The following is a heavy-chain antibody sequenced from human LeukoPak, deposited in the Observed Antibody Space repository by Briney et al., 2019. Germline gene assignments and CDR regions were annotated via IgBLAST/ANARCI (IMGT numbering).Heavy chain of an antibody. CDR1: GYSISSGYY. J-gene: IGHJ5*02. CDR2: IYHSGST. D-gene: IGHD6-13*01. CDR3: ARGYSSSWYLNWFDP. Sequence: PSETLSLTCTVSGYSISSGYYWGWIRQPPGKGLEWIGSIYHSGSTYYNPSLKSRVTISVDTSKNQFSLKLSPVTAADTAVYYCARGYSSSWYLNWFDPWGQGTLVTVSS. V-gene: IGHV4-38-2*02.